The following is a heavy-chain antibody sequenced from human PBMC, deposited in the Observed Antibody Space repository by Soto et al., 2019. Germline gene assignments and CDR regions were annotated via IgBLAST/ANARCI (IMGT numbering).Heavy chain of an antibody. D-gene: IGHD1-26*01. Sequence: EVQLLESGGGLAQPGGSLRLSCAASGFSFRIYAMNWVRQAPGKGLEWVSVMIGDGTSWDYADSVRGRFTISRDNSKNTLYLRMNNLRTEDTAVYYCAKDLRPDGRYDLDSWGQGTLVIVSS. V-gene: IGHV3-23*01. J-gene: IGHJ4*02. CDR3: AKDLRPDGRYDLDS. CDR2: MIGDGTSW. CDR1: GFSFRIYA.